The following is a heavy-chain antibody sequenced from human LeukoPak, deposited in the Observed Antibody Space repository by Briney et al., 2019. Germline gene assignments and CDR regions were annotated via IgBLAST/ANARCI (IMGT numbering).Heavy chain of an antibody. D-gene: IGHD2-15*01. CDR2: ISHSGST. CDR1: DGSFSDYY. CDR3: ARGTIVVAVAAQFSTGMDV. J-gene: IGHJ6*02. V-gene: IGHV4-34*01. Sequence: PSETLSLTCAVYDGSFSDYYWSWVRQPPGKGLDWIGEISHSGSTNYNPSLKSRVTISVDTSKNQFSLKLSSVTAADTAVYHCARGTIVVAVAAQFSTGMDVWGQGTTVIVSS.